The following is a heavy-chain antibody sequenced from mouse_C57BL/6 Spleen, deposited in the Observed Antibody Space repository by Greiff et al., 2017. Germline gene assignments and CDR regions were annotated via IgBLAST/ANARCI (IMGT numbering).Heavy chain of an antibody. D-gene: IGHD2-3*01. CDR1: GYTFTSYW. CDR3: ARSRDGYPYYFDY. V-gene: IGHV1-59*01. CDR2: IDPSDSYT. J-gene: IGHJ2*01. Sequence: QVQLQQPGAELVRPGTSVKLSCKASGYTFTSYWMHWVKQRPGQGLEWIGVIDPSDSYTNYNQKFKGKATLTVDTSSSTAYMQLSSLTSEDSAVYYCARSRDGYPYYFDYWGQGTTLTGSS.